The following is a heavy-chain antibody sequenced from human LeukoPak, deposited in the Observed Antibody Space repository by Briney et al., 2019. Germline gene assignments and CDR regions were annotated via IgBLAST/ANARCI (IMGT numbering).Heavy chain of an antibody. CDR2: IYYSGST. CDR1: GGSISSGGYY. Sequence: PSETLSLTCTVSGGSISSGGYYWSWIRQHPGTGLEWIGYIYYSGSTYYNPSLKSRVTISVDTSKNQFSLKLSSVTAADTAVYYCARGGDYGDYEGYWGQGTLVTVSS. V-gene: IGHV4-31*03. CDR3: ARGGDYGDYEGY. D-gene: IGHD4-17*01. J-gene: IGHJ4*02.